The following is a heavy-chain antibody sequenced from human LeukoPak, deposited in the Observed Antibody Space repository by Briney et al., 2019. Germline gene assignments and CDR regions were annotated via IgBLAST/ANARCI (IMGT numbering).Heavy chain of an antibody. D-gene: IGHD3-22*01. V-gene: IGHV3-64*04. J-gene: IGHJ6*02. CDR3: ARAVRPPDSSGYYHTDYYYYGMDV. Sequence: PGGSLRLSCSASGFTFSSYAMHWVRQAPGKGLEYVPAISSNGGSTYYADSVKGRFTISRDNSKNTLYLQMNSLRAEDTAVYHCARAVRPPDSSGYYHTDYYYYGMDVWGQGTTVTVSS. CDR1: GFTFSSYA. CDR2: ISSNGGST.